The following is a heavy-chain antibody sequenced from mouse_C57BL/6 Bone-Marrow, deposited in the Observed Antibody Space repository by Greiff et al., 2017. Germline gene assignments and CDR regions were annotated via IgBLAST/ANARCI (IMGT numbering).Heavy chain of an antibody. J-gene: IGHJ3*01. Sequence: EVMLVESGGGLVQPKGSLKLSCAASGFTFNTYAMHWVRQAPGKGLEWVARIRSKSSNYATYYADSVKDRFTISRDDSQSMLYLQMNNLKTEDTAMYYCVRDRGALLPLPWFAYWGQGTLVTVSA. CDR3: VRDRGALLPLPWFAY. D-gene: IGHD1-1*01. CDR1: GFTFNTYA. CDR2: IRSKSSNYAT. V-gene: IGHV10-3*01.